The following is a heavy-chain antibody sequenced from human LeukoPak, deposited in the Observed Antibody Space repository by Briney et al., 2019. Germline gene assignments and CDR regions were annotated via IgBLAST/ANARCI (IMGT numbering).Heavy chain of an antibody. CDR2: MNPNSGNT. Sequence: ASVKVSCKASGYTFTSYDINWVRQATGQGLEWMGWMNPNSGNTGYAQKFQGRVTMTRNTSISTAYMELSSLRSEDTAVYYCARGPNLVGSSWYWDWFDPWGQGTLVTVSP. V-gene: IGHV1-8*01. CDR1: GYTFTSYD. D-gene: IGHD6-13*01. CDR3: ARGPNLVGSSWYWDWFDP. J-gene: IGHJ5*02.